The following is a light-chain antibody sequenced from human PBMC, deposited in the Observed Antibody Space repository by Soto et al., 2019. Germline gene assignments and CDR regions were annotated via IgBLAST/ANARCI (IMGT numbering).Light chain of an antibody. J-gene: IGKJ5*01. V-gene: IGKV3D-20*02. CDR2: GAS. CDR3: QQRNNWQA. CDR1: QSVRSDY. Sequence: EIVLTQSPGTLSLSPGERATLPCRASQSVRSDYLAWYQQKPGQAPRLHIYGASTRATGIPDRFTGSGSGTDFTLTISSLEPEDFAVYYCQQRNNWQAFGQGTRLEIK.